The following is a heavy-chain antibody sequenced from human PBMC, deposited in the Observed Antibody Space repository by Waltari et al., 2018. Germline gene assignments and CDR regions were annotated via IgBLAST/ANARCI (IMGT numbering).Heavy chain of an antibody. CDR2: ISSSTSTT. D-gene: IGHD5-18*01. J-gene: IGHJ3*02. CDR1: GFTFSTNS. CDR3: ARGRDGYSQDVFDI. Sequence: EVQLVESGGGLVQPGGSMRLSCAASGFTFSTNSMNWVGQAPGKGLEWVSYISSSTSTTYYADSVKGRFTISRDNAKNSLYLQMNSLRAEDTAVYYCARGRDGYSQDVFDIWGQGTMVSVSS. V-gene: IGHV3-48*01.